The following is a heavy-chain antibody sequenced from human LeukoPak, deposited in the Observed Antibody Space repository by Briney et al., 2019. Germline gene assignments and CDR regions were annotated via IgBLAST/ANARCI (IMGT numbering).Heavy chain of an antibody. V-gene: IGHV3-33*01. Sequence: GGSLRLSCAASGFIFSTYGMHWVRQAPGKGLEWVAAIWFDGSDKYYADSVKGRFTVSRDNTKNTLYLQINSLRAEDTALYYCARGGWGTYDPGNLDFWGQGTLVTVSS. CDR3: ARGGWGTYDPGNLDF. D-gene: IGHD6-19*01. CDR1: GFIFSTYG. CDR2: IWFDGSDK. J-gene: IGHJ4*02.